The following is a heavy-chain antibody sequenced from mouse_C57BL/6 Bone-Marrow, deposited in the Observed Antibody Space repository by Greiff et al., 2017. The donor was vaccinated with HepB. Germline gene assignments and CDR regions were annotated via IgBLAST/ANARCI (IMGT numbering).Heavy chain of an antibody. V-gene: IGHV1-81*01. D-gene: IGHD2-4*01. CDR3: ARLRDYPFDY. CDR2: IYPRSGNT. Sequence: VKLQQSGAELARPGASVKLSCKASGYTFTSYGISWVKQRTGQGLEWIGEIYPRSGNTYYNEKFKGKATLTADKSSSTAYMELRILTSEDSAVYFCARLRDYPFDYWGQGTTLTVSS. J-gene: IGHJ2*01. CDR1: GYTFTSYG.